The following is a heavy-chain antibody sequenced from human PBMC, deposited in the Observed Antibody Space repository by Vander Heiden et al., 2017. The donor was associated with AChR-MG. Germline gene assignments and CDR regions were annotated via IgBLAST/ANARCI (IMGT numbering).Heavy chain of an antibody. CDR1: GFTFSSYA. V-gene: IGHV3-30-3*01. J-gene: IGHJ3*02. CDR3: ARDPRGGYSYGRDAFDI. CDR2: ISYDGSNK. Sequence: QVQLVESGGGVVQPGRSLRLSCAAPGFTFSSYAMHWVRQAPGKGLEWVAVISYDGSNKYYADSVKGRFTISRDNSKNTLYLQMNSLRAEDTAVYYCARDPRGGYSYGRDAFDIWGQGTMVTVSS. D-gene: IGHD5-18*01.